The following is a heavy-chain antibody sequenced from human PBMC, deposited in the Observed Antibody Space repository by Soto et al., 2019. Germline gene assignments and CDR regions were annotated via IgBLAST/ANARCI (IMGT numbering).Heavy chain of an antibody. V-gene: IGHV3-48*03. CDR1: GFTFSSYE. D-gene: IGHD2-21*02. CDR3: AREKAYCGGDCNDY. CDR2: ISSSGSSI. J-gene: IGHJ4*02. Sequence: PVGSLRLSCAASGFTFSSYEMNWVRQAPGKGLEWVSYISSSGSSIGYADAVKGRFSVSRDNAKNSLYLQMNSLRAEDTAVYYCAREKAYCGGDCNDYWGQGTLVTVSS.